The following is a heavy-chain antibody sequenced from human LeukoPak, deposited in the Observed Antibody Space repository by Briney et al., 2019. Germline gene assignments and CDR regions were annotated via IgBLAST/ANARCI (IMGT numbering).Heavy chain of an antibody. CDR3: ARPSRSGGYNYWYFDL. D-gene: IGHD5-24*01. J-gene: IGHJ2*01. Sequence: SETLSLTCTVSGGSISSSSYYWGWIRQPPGKGLEWIGSISYSGGTYYNPSLKSRVTISVDTSNNQFSLKLRSVTAADTALYYCARPSRSGGYNYWYFDLWGRGTLVTVSS. CDR1: GGSISSSSYY. V-gene: IGHV4-39*01. CDR2: ISYSGGT.